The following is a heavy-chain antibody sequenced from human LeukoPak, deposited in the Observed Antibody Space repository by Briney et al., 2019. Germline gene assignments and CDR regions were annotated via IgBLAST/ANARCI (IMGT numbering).Heavy chain of an antibody. CDR2: ISGSGVST. V-gene: IGHV3-23*01. D-gene: IGHD3-9*01. CDR1: GFTFTSYG. Sequence: GGSLRLSCAASGFTFTSYGMSWVRQAPGKGLEWVSGISGSGVSTYYADSVKGRFTISRDNSRNTLYMQMNSLRAEDTAVYYCARGDYYDILTGYYSFDYWGQGTLVTVSS. J-gene: IGHJ4*02. CDR3: ARGDYYDILTGYYSFDY.